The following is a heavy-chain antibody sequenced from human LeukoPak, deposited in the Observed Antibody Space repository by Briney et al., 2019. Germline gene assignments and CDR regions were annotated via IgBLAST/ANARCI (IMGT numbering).Heavy chain of an antibody. V-gene: IGHV3-23*01. J-gene: IGHJ3*02. Sequence: GGSLRLSCGASGFTFNTYAISWVRQAPGTGPEWVSSISTSGGSTYYADFVKGRFTISRDNSKNTLYLQMSTLRGEDTAVYYCAKHLVKNFYDNSGYLGAFDIWGRGTMVTVSP. D-gene: IGHD3-22*01. CDR3: AKHLVKNFYDNSGYLGAFDI. CDR2: ISTSGGST. CDR1: GFTFNTYA.